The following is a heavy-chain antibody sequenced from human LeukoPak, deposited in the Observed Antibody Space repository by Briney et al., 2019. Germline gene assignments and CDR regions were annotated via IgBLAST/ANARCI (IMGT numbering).Heavy chain of an antibody. J-gene: IGHJ4*02. CDR3: AKDNSMIVVVDGYFDY. Sequence: SGGSLRLSFAASGFTFSSYGMQWVRQAPGKGLEWVAFIRYDGSNKYYADSVKGRFTISRDNSKNTLYLQMNSLRAEDTAVYYCAKDNSMIVVVDGYFDYWGQGTLVTVSS. CDR1: GFTFSSYG. D-gene: IGHD3-22*01. V-gene: IGHV3-30*02. CDR2: IRYDGSNK.